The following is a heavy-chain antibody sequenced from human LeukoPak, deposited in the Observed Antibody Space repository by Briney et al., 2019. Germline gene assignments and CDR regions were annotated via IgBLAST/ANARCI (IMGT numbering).Heavy chain of an antibody. D-gene: IGHD3-22*01. Sequence: SETLSLTCTVSGGSISSSSYYWGWIRQPPGKGLEWIGSIYYSGSIYYNPSLKSRVTISVDTSKNQFSLKLSSVTAADTAVYYCARTAASGYYYRDAFDIWGQGTMVTVSS. CDR3: ARTAASGYYYRDAFDI. V-gene: IGHV4-39*07. J-gene: IGHJ3*02. CDR2: IYYSGSI. CDR1: GGSISSSSYY.